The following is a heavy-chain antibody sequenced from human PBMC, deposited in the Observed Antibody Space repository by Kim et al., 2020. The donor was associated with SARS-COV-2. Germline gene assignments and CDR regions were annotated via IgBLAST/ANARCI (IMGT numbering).Heavy chain of an antibody. CDR3: AIGVPLRPLGWFDP. CDR1: GFTFSSSA. CDR2: ISGSGGST. Sequence: GGSLRLSCAASGFTFSSSAMSWVRQAPGKGLEWVSAISGSGGSTYYADSVKGRFTISRDNSKNTLYLQMNSLRAEDTAVYYCAIGVPLRPLGWFDPWGQGTPGTASA. J-gene: IGHJ5*02. V-gene: IGHV3-23*01.